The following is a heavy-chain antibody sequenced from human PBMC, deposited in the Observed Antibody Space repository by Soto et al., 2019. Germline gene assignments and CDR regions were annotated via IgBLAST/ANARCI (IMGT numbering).Heavy chain of an antibody. Sequence: KTSESLSLTCTVSGGSISSGGYYWSWIRQHPGKGLEWIGYIYYSGSTYYNPSLKSRVTISVDTSKNQFSLKLSSVTAADTAVYYCARSRGGYYYYFDYWGQGTLVTVSS. CDR3: ARSRGGYYYYFDY. J-gene: IGHJ4*02. D-gene: IGHD3-3*01. CDR1: GGSISSGGYY. V-gene: IGHV4-61*08. CDR2: IYYSGST.